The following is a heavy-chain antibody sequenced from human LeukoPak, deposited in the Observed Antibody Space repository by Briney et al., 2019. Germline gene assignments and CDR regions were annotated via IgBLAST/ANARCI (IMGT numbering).Heavy chain of an antibody. Sequence: GSLRLSCAASGFTVGTKYMNWVRQAPGEGLEWVSILYRLFDTYYADSVKGRFTISSDNSNNTLYLQMNSLRAEDTAVYYCAKCFDPYCSGRSCYPTFYFDYGGKGTLVTVSS. CDR2: LYRLFDT. D-gene: IGHD2-15*01. V-gene: IGHV3-53*01. CDR3: AKCFDPYCSGRSCYPTFYFDY. J-gene: IGHJ4*02. CDR1: GFTVGTKY.